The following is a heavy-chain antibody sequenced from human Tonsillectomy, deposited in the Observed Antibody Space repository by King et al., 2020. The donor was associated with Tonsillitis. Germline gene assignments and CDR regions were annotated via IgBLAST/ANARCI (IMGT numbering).Heavy chain of an antibody. D-gene: IGHD3-22*01. CDR2: IIPIFGTA. CDR1: GGTFSSYA. V-gene: IGHV1-69*01. J-gene: IGHJ3*01. Sequence: VQLVQSGAEVKKPGSSVKVSCKASGGTFSSYALSWVRQTPGQGLEWMGGIIPIFGTANYAQNFQGRVTITADESTSTAYMELSSLTSEDTAVYYCARDYRDYYDSSGFQGAFDFWGQGTMVTVSS. CDR3: ARDYRDYYDSSGFQGAFDF.